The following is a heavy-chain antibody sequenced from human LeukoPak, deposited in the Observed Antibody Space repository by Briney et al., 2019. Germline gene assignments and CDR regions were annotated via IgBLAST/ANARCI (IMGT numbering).Heavy chain of an antibody. CDR2: IIPILGIA. D-gene: IGHD3-10*01. J-gene: IGHJ6*04. Sequence: ASVKVSCKASGGTFSSYTISWVRQAPGQGLEWMGRIIPILGIANYAQKFQGRVTITADKSTSTAYMELSSLRSEDTAVYYCARELMVRGVALYYYGMDVWGKGTTVTVSS. V-gene: IGHV1-69*04. CDR1: GGTFSSYT. CDR3: ARELMVRGVALYYYGMDV.